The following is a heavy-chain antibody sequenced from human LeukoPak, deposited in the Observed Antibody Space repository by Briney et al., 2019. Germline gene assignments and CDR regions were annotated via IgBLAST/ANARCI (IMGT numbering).Heavy chain of an antibody. J-gene: IGHJ4*02. CDR3: ARAKQQLAPPDY. CDR1: GFTFASYA. D-gene: IGHD6-13*01. Sequence: GGSLRLSCAASGFTFASYAMSWVRQAPGKGLEWVSAISGNGGSTYYADSVKGRFTISRDSSKNTLYLQMNSLRAEDTAVYYCARAKQQLAPPDYWGQGTLVTVSS. V-gene: IGHV3-23*01. CDR2: ISGNGGST.